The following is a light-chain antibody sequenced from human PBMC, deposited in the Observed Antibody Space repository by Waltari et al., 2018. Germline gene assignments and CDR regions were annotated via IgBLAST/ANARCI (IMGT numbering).Light chain of an antibody. Sequence: QSILTQPTSVSGAPGQRVTISCTGSSSNIGAGHDVHWYQAFPGTAPKLLIYGTNNRPSGVPDRFSGSKSGSSASRAINGLQAEDEADYYCQSFDSNVRGGVVFGGGTKVTVL. CDR2: GTN. V-gene: IGLV1-40*01. J-gene: IGLJ3*02. CDR1: SSNIGAGHD. CDR3: QSFDSNVRGGVV.